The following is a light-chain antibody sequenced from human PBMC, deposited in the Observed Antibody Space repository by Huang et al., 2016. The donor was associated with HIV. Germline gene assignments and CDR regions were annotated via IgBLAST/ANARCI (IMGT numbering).Light chain of an antibody. CDR3: QQYHNWPYT. CDR2: GAS. J-gene: IGKJ2*01. CDR1: QSVATN. V-gene: IGKV3-15*01. Sequence: EIIMTQSPATLSLSTGEGASLSCRANQSVATNLAWYLHRPGHSPRILLFGASTRASGLPGRFSGSGSGTQFTLTVSGLQSEDFAVYYCQQYHNWPYTFGQGTKLEI.